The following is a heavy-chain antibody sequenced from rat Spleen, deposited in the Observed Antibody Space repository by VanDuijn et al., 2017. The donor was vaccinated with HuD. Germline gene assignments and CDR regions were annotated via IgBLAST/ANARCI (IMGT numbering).Heavy chain of an antibody. CDR2: INYEGTNT. CDR1: GFTFDDYY. V-gene: IGHV5-22*01. D-gene: IGHD4-3*01. J-gene: IGHJ3*01. Sequence: EVQLVESGGGFVQPGRSMKLSCAASGFTFDDYYMAWVRQAPKKGLEWVASINYEGTNTYYGDSVRGRFTVARDNAKSTLYLQMDSLRSEDTATFYCVRQDTSGYSNWFTYWGQGTLVTVSS. CDR3: VRQDTSGYSNWFTY.